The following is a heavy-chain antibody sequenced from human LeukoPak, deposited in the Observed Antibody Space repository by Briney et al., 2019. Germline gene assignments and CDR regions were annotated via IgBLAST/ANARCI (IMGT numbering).Heavy chain of an antibody. CDR2: INPNSGGT. Sequence: AASVKVSCKASGYTFTGYYMHWVRQAPGQGLEWMGWINPNSGGTNYAQKFQGRVTMIRDTSISTAYMELSRLRSDDTAVYYCAILAYRELAYFDYWGQGTLVTVSS. CDR1: GYTFTGYY. J-gene: IGHJ4*02. CDR3: AILAYRELAYFDY. V-gene: IGHV1-2*02. D-gene: IGHD1-1*01.